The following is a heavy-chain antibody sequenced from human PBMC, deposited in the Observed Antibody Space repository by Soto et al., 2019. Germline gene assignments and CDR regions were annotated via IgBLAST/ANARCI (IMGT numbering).Heavy chain of an antibody. V-gene: IGHV3-21*01. CDR1: GFTFSSYS. CDR2: ISSSSSYI. J-gene: IGHJ6*02. Sequence: GGSLRLSCAASGFTFSSYSMNWVRQAPGKGLEWVSSISSSSSYIYYADSVKGRFTISRDNAKNSLYLQMNSLRAEDTAVYDGARAQQLVRLDVWGQGTTVTVSS. D-gene: IGHD6-6*01. CDR3: ARAQQLVRLDV.